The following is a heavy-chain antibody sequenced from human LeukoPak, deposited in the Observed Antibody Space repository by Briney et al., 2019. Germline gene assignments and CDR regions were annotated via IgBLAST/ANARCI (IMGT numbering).Heavy chain of an antibody. CDR2: ISYDGSNK. Sequence: PGGSLRLSCAASGFTFSSYAMHWVRQAPGKGLEWVAVISYDGSNKYYADSVKGRFTISRDNSKNTLYLQMNSLRAEDTAVYYCATEDYGDYWGQGTLVTVSS. CDR3: ATEDYGDY. V-gene: IGHV3-30*04. CDR1: GFTFSSYA. J-gene: IGHJ4*02.